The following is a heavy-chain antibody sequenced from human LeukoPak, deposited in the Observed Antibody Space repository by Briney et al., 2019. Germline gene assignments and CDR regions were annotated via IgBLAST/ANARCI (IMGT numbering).Heavy chain of an antibody. V-gene: IGHV3-30*02. CDR1: GFTFSSYG. J-gene: IGHJ4*02. D-gene: IGHD4-17*01. CDR2: MPYDGTNK. Sequence: GGSLRLSCAASGFTFSSYGMHWVRQAPGKGLEWVALMPYDGTNKYYADSVKGRFTISRDNSKNTLYLQMNSLRAEDTAVYYCAKDLTTTVTTAIDCWGQGTLATVSS. CDR3: AKDLTTTVTTAIDC.